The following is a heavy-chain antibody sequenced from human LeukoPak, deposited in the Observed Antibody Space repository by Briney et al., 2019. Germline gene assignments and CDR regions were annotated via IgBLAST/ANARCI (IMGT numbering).Heavy chain of an antibody. CDR1: GFTFSSYA. J-gene: IGHJ6*02. CDR3: LVPAVPRKTYYDFWSGYYVNGMDV. V-gene: IGHV3-23*01. Sequence: GGSLRLSCAASGFTFSSYAVSWVRQAPGKGLEWVSAISGSGGSTYYADSVKGRFTISRDNSKNTLYLQMNSLRAEDTAVYSCLVPAVPRKTYYDFWSGYYVNGMDVWGQGTTVTVSS. CDR2: ISGSGGST. D-gene: IGHD3-3*01.